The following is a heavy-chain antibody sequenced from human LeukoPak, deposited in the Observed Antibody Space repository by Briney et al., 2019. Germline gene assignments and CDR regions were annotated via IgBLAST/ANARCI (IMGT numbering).Heavy chain of an antibody. J-gene: IGHJ5*02. V-gene: IGHV3-23*01. D-gene: IGHD5-18*01. CDR2: ISGNGGRT. CDR3: AKVRDLDTVLGRFDK. CDR1: GFTFSSYA. Sequence: GGSLRLSCAVSGFTFSSYAMSWVRQAPGKGLEWVSVISGNGGRTYYADSVKGRFTISRDNSRNTLYLQMNSLRAEDTALYYCAKVRDLDTVLGRFDKWGQGTLVTVSS.